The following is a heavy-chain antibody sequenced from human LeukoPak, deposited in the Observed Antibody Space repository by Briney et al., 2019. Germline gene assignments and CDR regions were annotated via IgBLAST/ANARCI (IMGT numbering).Heavy chain of an antibody. CDR3: TAGDSSSLLGAY. J-gene: IGHJ4*02. V-gene: IGHV1-69*05. CDR2: IIPIFGTA. CDR1: GGTFSSYA. Sequence: SVKVSCKASGGTFSSYAISWVRQAPGQGLEWMGGIIPIFGTANYAQKFQGRVTITTDESTSTAYMELSSLRSEGMAVYYCTAGDSSSLLGAYWGQGTLVTVSS. D-gene: IGHD3-22*01.